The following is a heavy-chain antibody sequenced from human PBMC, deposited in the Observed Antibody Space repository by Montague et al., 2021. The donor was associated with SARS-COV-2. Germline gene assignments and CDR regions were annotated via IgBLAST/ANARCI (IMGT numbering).Heavy chain of an antibody. CDR1: GFIFRSYV. D-gene: IGHD6-19*01. CDR3: ARGPKYSSGWTGYYYGLDV. V-gene: IGHV3-33*01. CDR2: IWYDESKE. J-gene: IGHJ6*02. Sequence: LRLSWAASGFIFRSYVMHWVRQAPGKGLEWMAVIWYDESKEYYADSVKGRFIISRDTSKDILFLQMSSLRVEDTAVYYCARGPKYSSGWTGYYYGLDVWGPGTTVTVSS.